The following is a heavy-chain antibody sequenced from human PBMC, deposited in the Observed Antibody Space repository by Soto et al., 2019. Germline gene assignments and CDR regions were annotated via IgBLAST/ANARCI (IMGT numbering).Heavy chain of an antibody. Sequence: QVQLVQSGAEVKKPGASVKVSCKASGYTFTSFDIHWIRQASGQGLEWMGWINPHSGDTGYTQKFQGRLSLTRNTSTSTAYMHLSRLTSDDTAVYCCARVEGHLDSWGQGTLVTVSS. V-gene: IGHV1-8*01. CDR2: INPHSGDT. CDR1: GYTFTSFD. CDR3: ARVEGHLDS. J-gene: IGHJ5*01.